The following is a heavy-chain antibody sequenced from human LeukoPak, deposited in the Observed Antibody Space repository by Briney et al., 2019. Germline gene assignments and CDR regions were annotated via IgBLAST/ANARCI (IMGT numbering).Heavy chain of an antibody. CDR1: GFTFSDYV. Sequence: GGSLRLSCAASGFTFSDYVMSWVRRAPGKGLEWVSAITGSGGGTFYADSVKGRFTISRDNSENTLYLQMNSLRAEDTAIYYCAKHYGSGTYYNYFDYWGQGTLVTVSS. J-gene: IGHJ4*02. CDR2: ITGSGGGT. D-gene: IGHD3-10*01. V-gene: IGHV3-23*01. CDR3: AKHYGSGTYYNYFDY.